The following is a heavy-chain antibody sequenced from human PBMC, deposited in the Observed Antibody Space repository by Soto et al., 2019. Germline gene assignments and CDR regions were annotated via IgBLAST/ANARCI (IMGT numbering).Heavy chain of an antibody. Sequence: SETLSLTCTVSGGSISSYYWSWIRQPPGKGLEWIGYIYYSGSTNYNPSLKSRVTISVDTSKNQFSLKLSSVTAADTAVYYCATGGVDYDILTGYYFRPEDAFDIWGQGTMVTVSS. CDR3: ATGGVDYDILTGYYFRPEDAFDI. CDR1: GGSISSYY. J-gene: IGHJ3*02. D-gene: IGHD3-9*01. V-gene: IGHV4-59*01. CDR2: IYYSGST.